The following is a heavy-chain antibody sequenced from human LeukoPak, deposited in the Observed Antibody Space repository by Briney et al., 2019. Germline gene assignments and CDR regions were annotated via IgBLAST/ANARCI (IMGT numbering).Heavy chain of an antibody. V-gene: IGHV1-3*01. Sequence: ASVKVSCKASGYTFTNCAIHWVRQAPGQRLEWMGWIKAGDGNTRYSQQFQGRVTITRDTSASTVYVELSSLRSEDTAVYYCASQGTIRITMVRGVYFDYWGQGTLVTVSS. CDR1: GYTFTNCA. CDR2: IKAGDGNT. D-gene: IGHD3-10*01. J-gene: IGHJ4*02. CDR3: ASQGTIRITMVRGVYFDY.